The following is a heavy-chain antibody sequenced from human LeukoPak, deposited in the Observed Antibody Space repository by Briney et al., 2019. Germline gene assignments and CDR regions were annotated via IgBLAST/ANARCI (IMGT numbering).Heavy chain of an antibody. CDR2: IYPGDPDT. Sequence: GESLKISCKGSGYTFTRYWIGCVREMSGKGLEWMGIIYPGDPDTRYSPSFQGQVTISADKSTSTAYLQWSSLKASDTAMYYCARVMGDGYNFLDAFDIWGQGTLVTVSS. V-gene: IGHV5-51*01. D-gene: IGHD5-24*01. J-gene: IGHJ3*02. CDR3: ARVMGDGYNFLDAFDI. CDR1: GYTFTRYW.